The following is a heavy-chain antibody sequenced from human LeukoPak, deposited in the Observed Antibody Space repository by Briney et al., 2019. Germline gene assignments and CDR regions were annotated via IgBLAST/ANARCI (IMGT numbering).Heavy chain of an antibody. D-gene: IGHD6-19*01. CDR2: ISDDGSRT. J-gene: IGHJ4*02. CDR3: AKVRPTRFVESSGWLELGY. CDR1: GFTFDDYA. V-gene: IGHV3-43*02. Sequence: PGGSLRLSCAASGFTFDDYAMHWVRQAPGKGLEWVSLISDDGSRTYYADSVKGRFTISRDNSKNSLYLQMNSLRTEDTAFYYCAKVRPTRFVESSGWLELGYWGQGTLVTVSS.